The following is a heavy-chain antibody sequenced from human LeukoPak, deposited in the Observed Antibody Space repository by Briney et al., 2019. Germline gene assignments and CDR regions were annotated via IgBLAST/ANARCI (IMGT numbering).Heavy chain of an antibody. Sequence: TLSLTCTVSGGSISSGSYYWSWIRQPAGKGLEWIGRIYTSGSTNYNPSLKSRVTISVDTSKNQFSLKLSSVTAADTAVYYCARDRGILDVWGKGTTVTVSS. V-gene: IGHV4-61*02. CDR1: GGSISSGSYY. D-gene: IGHD3-10*01. CDR2: IYTSGST. J-gene: IGHJ6*04. CDR3: ARDRGILDV.